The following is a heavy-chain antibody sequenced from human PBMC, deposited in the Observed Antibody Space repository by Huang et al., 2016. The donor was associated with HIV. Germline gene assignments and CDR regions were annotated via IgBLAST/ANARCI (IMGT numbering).Heavy chain of an antibody. J-gene: IGHJ4*02. V-gene: IGHV1-46*01. CDR3: ARERDFYDSSGYWGFNYFDY. D-gene: IGHD3-22*01. CDR1: GYAFTSYY. Sequence: QVQLVQSGAEVKKPGASVKVSCKASGYAFTSYYMHWVRQAPGQGLEWMGIINPSDGSTSYAQKFQGRVTTTRDTSTNTVFMELSSLRSEDTAVYYCARERDFYDSSGYWGFNYFDYWGQGTLVTVSS. CDR2: INPSDGST.